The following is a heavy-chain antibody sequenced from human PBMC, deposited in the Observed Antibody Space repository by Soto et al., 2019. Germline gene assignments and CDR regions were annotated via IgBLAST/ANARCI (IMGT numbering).Heavy chain of an antibody. Sequence: QVQLVQSGAEVKKPGASVKVSCKASGYTSTSYDINWVRQAAGQGLEWMGWMNPNSGNTGYAQKFQGRVTMTRDTSKTTAYMELSSLRSEDTAMYYCAREPPGVHYYFDYWGQGTLVTVSS. D-gene: IGHD7-27*01. CDR3: AREPPGVHYYFDY. J-gene: IGHJ4*02. V-gene: IGHV1-8*01. CDR1: GYTSTSYD. CDR2: MNPNSGNT.